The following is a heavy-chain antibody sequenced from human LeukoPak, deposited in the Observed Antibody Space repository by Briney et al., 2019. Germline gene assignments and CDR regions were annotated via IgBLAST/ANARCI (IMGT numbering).Heavy chain of an antibody. CDR2: ISSSSSTI. V-gene: IGHV3-48*01. J-gene: IGHJ5*02. D-gene: IGHD1-14*01. Sequence: PGGSLRLSCAASGFTFSSYSMNWVRQAPGKGLEWVSYISSSSSTIYYADSVKGRFTISRDNAKNSLYLQMNSLRAGDTAVYYCARDEGHRFPGFWFDPWGQGTLVTVPS. CDR1: GFTFSSYS. CDR3: ARDEGHRFPGFWFDP.